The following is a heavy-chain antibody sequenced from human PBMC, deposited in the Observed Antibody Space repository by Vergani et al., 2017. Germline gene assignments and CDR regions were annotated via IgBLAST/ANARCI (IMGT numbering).Heavy chain of an antibody. Sequence: QVQLQESGPGLVKPSQTLSLTCTVSGSSISSGGYYWSWIRQHPGKGLEWIGYIYYSGSTYYNPSLKSRVTISVDTSKNQFSLKLSSVTAADTAVYYCARVPAAIPFYYYYYMDVWGKGTTVTVSS. CDR2: IYYSGST. J-gene: IGHJ6*03. CDR3: ARVPAAIPFYYYYYMDV. CDR1: GSSISSGGYY. V-gene: IGHV4-31*03. D-gene: IGHD2-2*01.